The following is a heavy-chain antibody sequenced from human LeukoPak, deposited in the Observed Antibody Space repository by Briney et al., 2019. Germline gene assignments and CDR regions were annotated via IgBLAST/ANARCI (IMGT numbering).Heavy chain of an antibody. D-gene: IGHD3-9*01. CDR1: GYSISSGYY. J-gene: IGHJ3*02. CDR3: ASSILTGYFRATRNAFDI. Sequence: SETLSLTCTVSGYSISSGYYWGWIRQPPGKGLEWIGSIYHSGSTYYNPSLKSRVTISVDTSKNQFSLKLSSVTAADTAVYYCASSILTGYFRATRNAFDIWGQGTMVTVSS. CDR2: IYHSGST. V-gene: IGHV4-38-2*02.